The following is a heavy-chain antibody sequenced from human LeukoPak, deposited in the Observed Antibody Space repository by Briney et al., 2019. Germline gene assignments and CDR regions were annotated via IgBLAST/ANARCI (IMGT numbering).Heavy chain of an antibody. Sequence: GRSLRLSCAPSGFTFSSYSMNWVRQAPGKWLEWVSYIRRISSTWYYADSVKGRLTISRDNAKNSLYMQMNSLRAEDTAVYYCARVPRDWNDGMEDAFDIWGQGTMVTVSS. V-gene: IGHV3-48*01. J-gene: IGHJ3*02. CDR3: ARVPRDWNDGMEDAFDI. CDR1: GFTFSSYS. D-gene: IGHD1-1*01. CDR2: IRRISSTW.